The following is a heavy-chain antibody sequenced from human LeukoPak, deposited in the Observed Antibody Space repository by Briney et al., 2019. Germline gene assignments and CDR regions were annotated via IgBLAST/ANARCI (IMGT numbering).Heavy chain of an antibody. V-gene: IGHV4-59*08. Sequence: SETLSLTCTVSGDSIRNCYYSWIRQPPGKGLEWVGYIYYSGSTSYNPSLKSRVTISVDTSKNQFSLKLSSVTAADTAMYYCAKHFTGPGTYTPYFGMDVWGQGTTVTVSS. CDR1: GDSIRNCY. CDR2: IYYSGST. J-gene: IGHJ6*02. D-gene: IGHD3-16*01. CDR3: AKHFTGPGTYTPYFGMDV.